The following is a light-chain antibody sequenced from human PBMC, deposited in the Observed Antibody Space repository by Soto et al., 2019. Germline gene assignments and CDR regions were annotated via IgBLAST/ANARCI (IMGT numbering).Light chain of an antibody. J-gene: IGKJ5*01. V-gene: IGKV1-5*03. Sequence: DIQMTQSPSTLSASVGDRVTITCRASQSISGYLARYQQKPGKAPNLLMYQASTLQSGVPSRFSGSGFGTEFTLTISSLHPDDFATYSCQQYLRYPLTFGQGTRLEIK. CDR2: QAS. CDR1: QSISGY. CDR3: QQYLRYPLT.